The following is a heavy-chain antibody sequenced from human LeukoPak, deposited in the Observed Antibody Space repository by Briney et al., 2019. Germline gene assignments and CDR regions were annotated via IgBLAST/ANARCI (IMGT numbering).Heavy chain of an antibody. CDR1: GYTFTSYY. Sequence: GASVKVSCKASGYTFTSYYMHWVRQAPGQGLEWMEIINPSGGSTSYAQKFQGRVTMTRDMSTSTVYMELSSLRSEDTAVYYCARDHSDYDFWSGPNYWGQGTLVTVSS. CDR2: INPSGGST. D-gene: IGHD3-3*01. J-gene: IGHJ4*02. V-gene: IGHV1-46*01. CDR3: ARDHSDYDFWSGPNY.